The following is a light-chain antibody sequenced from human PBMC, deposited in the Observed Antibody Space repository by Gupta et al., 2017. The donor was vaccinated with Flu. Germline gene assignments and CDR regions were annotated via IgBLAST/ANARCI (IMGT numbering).Light chain of an antibody. CDR2: AAS. J-gene: IGKJ1*01. V-gene: IGKV1-39*01. CDR1: QSISRS. Sequence: SSLSAYVGDRVTITCRASQSISRSLNWYQQKAGKAPKLLIYAASSLQSGVPSRFSGSGSGTDFTLTISGRQPEDFATYYCQQSYNTPPDTFGQGTKVEIK. CDR3: QQSYNTPPDT.